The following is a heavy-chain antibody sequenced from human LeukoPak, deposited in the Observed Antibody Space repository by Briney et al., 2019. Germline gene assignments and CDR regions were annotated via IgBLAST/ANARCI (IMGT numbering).Heavy chain of an antibody. CDR1: GYTFTSYG. V-gene: IGHV1-18*01. Sequence: ASVKVSCKASGYTFTSYGISWVRQAPGQGLEWMGWISAYNGNTNYAQKLQGRATMTTDTSTSTAYMELRSLRSDDTAVYYCARLSSSSLGDDAFDIWGQGTMVTVSS. CDR2: ISAYNGNT. D-gene: IGHD6-13*01. CDR3: ARLSSSSLGDDAFDI. J-gene: IGHJ3*02.